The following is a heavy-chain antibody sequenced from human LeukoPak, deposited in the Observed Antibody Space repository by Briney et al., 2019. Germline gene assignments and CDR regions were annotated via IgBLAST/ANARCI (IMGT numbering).Heavy chain of an antibody. V-gene: IGHV3-48*04. Sequence: GGSLRLSCAASGFTFSSYSMNWVRQAPGKGLEWVSYISSSSSTIYYADSVKGRFTISRDNAKNSLYLQMNSLRAEDTVVYYCARDSAAIVVVVAATTGFDPWGQGTLVTVSS. CDR2: ISSSSSTI. J-gene: IGHJ5*02. CDR3: ARDSAAIVVVVAATTGFDP. D-gene: IGHD2-15*01. CDR1: GFTFSSYS.